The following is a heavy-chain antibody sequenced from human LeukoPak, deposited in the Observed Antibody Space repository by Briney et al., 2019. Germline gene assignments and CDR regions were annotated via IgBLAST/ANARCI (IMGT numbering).Heavy chain of an antibody. Sequence: NSGGSLRLSCAASGFTFSSYSMNWVRQAPGKGLEWVSAIRSSTTYIYYADSVKGRFTISRDNAKNSLYLQMNSLRAEDTAVYYCARDACSSTNCYAFDTWGQGTMVTVSS. J-gene: IGHJ3*02. CDR2: IRSSTTYI. V-gene: IGHV3-21*01. CDR3: ARDACSSTNCYAFDT. D-gene: IGHD2-2*01. CDR1: GFTFSSYS.